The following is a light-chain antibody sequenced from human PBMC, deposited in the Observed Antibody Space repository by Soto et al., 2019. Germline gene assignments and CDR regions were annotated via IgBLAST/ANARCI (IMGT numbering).Light chain of an antibody. Sequence: EIVMTQSPASLSVSPGETASLSCRASQSAGNFLAWYQQKPGQAPRLLIYYISTRATGVPDRFSGSGSGTEFTLTIRSLQSEDFAVYYCQQYNNRPPETFGQGTTVDIK. J-gene: IGKJ1*01. CDR1: QSAGNF. CDR3: QQYNNRPPET. V-gene: IGKV3-15*01. CDR2: YIS.